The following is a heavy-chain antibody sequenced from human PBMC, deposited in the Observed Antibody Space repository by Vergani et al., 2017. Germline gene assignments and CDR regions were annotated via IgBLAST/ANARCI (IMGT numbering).Heavy chain of an antibody. J-gene: IGHJ6*03. CDR1: GGTFSSYA. V-gene: IGHV1-69*01. Sequence: QVQLVQSGAEVKKPGSSVKVSCKASGGTFSSYAISWVRQAPGQGLEWMGGIIPIFGTANYAQKFQGRVTITADESTSTAYMELSSLRSEDTAVYYCAIYDFWGGDYEAPGGYYYYMDVWGKGTTVTVSS. D-gene: IGHD3-3*01. CDR3: AIYDFWGGDYEAPGGYYYYMDV. CDR2: IIPIFGTA.